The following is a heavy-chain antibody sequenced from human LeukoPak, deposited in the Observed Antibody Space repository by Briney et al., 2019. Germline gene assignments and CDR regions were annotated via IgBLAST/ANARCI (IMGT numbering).Heavy chain of an antibody. V-gene: IGHV3-74*01. Sequence: GGSLRLSCAASGFTFSNYWMHWVRQTPGKGLVWVSRINSDASVTTYADSVKGRFTISRDNAKNTLYLQMNSLRAEDTAVYYCAREGGEWELLRTFDYWGQGTLVTVSS. D-gene: IGHD1-26*01. CDR2: INSDASVT. CDR1: GFTFSNYW. J-gene: IGHJ4*02. CDR3: AREGGEWELLRTFDY.